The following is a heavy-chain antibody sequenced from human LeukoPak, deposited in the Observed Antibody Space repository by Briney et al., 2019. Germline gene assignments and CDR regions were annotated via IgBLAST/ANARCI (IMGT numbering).Heavy chain of an antibody. Sequence: GGSLRLSCAASGFTFDDYGMSWVRQAPGKGLEWVSGINWNGGSTGYADSVKGRFTISRDNSKNTLYLQMNSLRAEDTAVYYCARGRGVGSSSGWVYFDYWGQGTLVTVSS. CDR2: INWNGGST. CDR1: GFTFDDYG. D-gene: IGHD6-19*01. CDR3: ARGRGVGSSSGWVYFDY. V-gene: IGHV3-20*04. J-gene: IGHJ4*02.